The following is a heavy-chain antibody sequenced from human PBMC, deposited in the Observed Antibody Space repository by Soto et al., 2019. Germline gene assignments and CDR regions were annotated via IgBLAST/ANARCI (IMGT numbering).Heavy chain of an antibody. Sequence: SVKVSCKASGFTFTSSAVQWVRQARGQRPEWIGWIVVGSGNTNYAQKFQERVTITRDMSTSTAYMELSSLRSEDTAVYYCAARDYYDSSWPAFDIWGQGTMVTVSS. CDR2: IVVGSGNT. CDR1: GFTFTSSA. CDR3: AARDYYDSSWPAFDI. D-gene: IGHD3-22*01. J-gene: IGHJ3*02. V-gene: IGHV1-58*01.